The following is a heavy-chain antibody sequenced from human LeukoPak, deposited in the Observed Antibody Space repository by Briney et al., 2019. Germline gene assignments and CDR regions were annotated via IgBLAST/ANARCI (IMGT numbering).Heavy chain of an antibody. CDR2: LSYDGSNK. J-gene: IGHJ6*02. CDR3: ARAQEGYDFWSGYGYYYGMDV. Sequence: QAGGSLRLSCAASGFTFSSYARHWVRQAPGKGLEWVAVLSYDGSNKYYADSVKGRFTISRDNSKNTLYLQMNSLRAEDTAVYYCARAQEGYDFWSGYGYYYGMDVWGQGTTVTVSS. CDR1: GFTFSSYA. D-gene: IGHD3-3*01. V-gene: IGHV3-30-3*01.